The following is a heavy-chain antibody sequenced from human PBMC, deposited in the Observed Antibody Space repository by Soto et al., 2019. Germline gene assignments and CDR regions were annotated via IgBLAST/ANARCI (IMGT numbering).Heavy chain of an antibody. CDR1: GYTFTSYG. V-gene: IGHV1-18*01. Sequence: QVHLEQSEAEVKKPGASVKVSCKGSGYTFTSYGITWVRQAPGQGLEWMGWISARNGDTDYAQKLQGRVTVTRDTFTSTAYMELRSLRSDDTAVYYCARGRYGDYWGQGALVTVSS. D-gene: IGHD1-1*01. CDR3: ARGRYGDY. J-gene: IGHJ4*02. CDR2: ISARNGDT.